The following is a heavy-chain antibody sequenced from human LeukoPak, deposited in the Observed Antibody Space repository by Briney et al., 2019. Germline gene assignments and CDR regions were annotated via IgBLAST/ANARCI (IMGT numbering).Heavy chain of an antibody. CDR3: AREIGTSSWYEDY. Sequence: GGSLRLSCTTSGFNFRAYWMGWVRRAPGKGLEWVSYISSSGSTIYYAHSVKGRFTISRDNAKNSLYLQMNSLRAEDTAVYYCAREIGTSSWYEDYWGQGTLVTVSS. V-gene: IGHV3-11*01. CDR2: ISSSGSTI. D-gene: IGHD6-19*01. CDR1: GFNFRAYW. J-gene: IGHJ4*02.